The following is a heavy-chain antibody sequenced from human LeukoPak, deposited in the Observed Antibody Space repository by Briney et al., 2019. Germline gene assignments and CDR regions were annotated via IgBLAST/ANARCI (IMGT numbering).Heavy chain of an antibody. D-gene: IGHD3-3*01. CDR2: ISAYNGNT. CDR1: GYTFTSYG. V-gene: IGHV1-18*01. CDR3: ARAGPYYDFWSGYSGSSLYYYYYMDD. J-gene: IGHJ6*03. Sequence: ASVKVSCKASGYTFTSYGISWVRQAPGQGLERTGRISAYNGNTNYAQKLQGRVTMTTDTSTSTAYMELRSLRSDDTAVYYCARAGPYYDFWSGYSGSSLYYYYYMDDWGKGTTVTVSS.